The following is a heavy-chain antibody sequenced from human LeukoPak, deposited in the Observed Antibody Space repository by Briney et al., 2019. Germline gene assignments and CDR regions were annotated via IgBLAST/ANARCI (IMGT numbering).Heavy chain of an antibody. V-gene: IGHV1-69*13. CDR1: GGTFSSYA. CDR3: ARGLSGWDGYFDY. CDR2: IIPIFGTA. J-gene: IGHJ4*02. Sequence: ASVKVSCKASGGTFSSYAISWVRQAPGQGLEWMGGIIPIFGTANYAQKFQGRVTITADESTSTAYMELSSLRSDDTAVYYCARGLSGWDGYFDYWGQGTLVTVSS. D-gene: IGHD6-19*01.